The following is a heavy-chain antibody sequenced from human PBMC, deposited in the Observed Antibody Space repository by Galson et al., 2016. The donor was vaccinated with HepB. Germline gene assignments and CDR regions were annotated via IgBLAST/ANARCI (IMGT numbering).Heavy chain of an antibody. CDR1: GDSIISYY. V-gene: IGHV4-4*08. J-gene: IGHJ6*01. D-gene: IGHD2-15*01. Sequence: ETLSLTCNVSGDSIISYYWSWIRQAPGKRLEWIGFIYHRGDTNYNPSLRGRVTISVDKAKNQFHLRLTSATAADTAVYYCAKVWGYCSGVSCQRVDYYYGLHAWGRGTMFTVSS. CDR2: IYHRGDT. CDR3: AKVWGYCSGVSCQRVDYYYGLHA.